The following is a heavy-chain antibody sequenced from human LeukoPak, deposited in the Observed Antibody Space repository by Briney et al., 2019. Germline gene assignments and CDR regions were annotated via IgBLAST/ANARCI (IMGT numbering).Heavy chain of an antibody. CDR3: ARPYYYDSSGYLPDY. V-gene: IGHV3-64*01. J-gene: IGHJ4*02. CDR2: ISSNGGST. D-gene: IGHD3-22*01. CDR1: GFTFSSYA. Sequence: GGSLRLSCAASGFTFSSYAMHWVRQAPGKGLEYVSAISSNGGSTYYANSVKGRFTISRDNSKNTLYLQMGSLRAEDMAVYYCARPYYYDSSGYLPDYWGQGTLVTVSS.